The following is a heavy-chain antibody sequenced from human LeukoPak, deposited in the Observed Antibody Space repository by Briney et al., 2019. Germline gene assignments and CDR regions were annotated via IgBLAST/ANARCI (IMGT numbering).Heavy chain of an antibody. V-gene: IGHV3-48*04. D-gene: IGHD1-26*01. CDR3: AVSGRGGFYYYGMDV. CDR2: ISSASSTI. Sequence: GGSLRLSCAVSGSSFSSASMNWVRQAPAKGLEWLSYISSASSTIYYADSVRGRFTISRDNAKNSLYLQMNSLRAEDTAVYYCAVSGRGGFYYYGMDVWGQGTTVTVSS. J-gene: IGHJ6*02. CDR1: GSSFSSAS.